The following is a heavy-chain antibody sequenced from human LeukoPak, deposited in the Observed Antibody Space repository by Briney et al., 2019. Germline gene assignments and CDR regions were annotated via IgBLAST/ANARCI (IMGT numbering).Heavy chain of an antibody. D-gene: IGHD6-19*01. CDR2: INAGNGNT. Sequence: EASVTVSCTASGYTFTSYAMHWVRQAPGQRLEWMGWINAGNGNTKYSQKFQGRVTITRDTSASTAYMELSSLRSEDTAVYYCASGGIAVADDAFDIWGQGTMVTVSS. J-gene: IGHJ3*02. V-gene: IGHV1-3*01. CDR3: ASGGIAVADDAFDI. CDR1: GYTFTSYA.